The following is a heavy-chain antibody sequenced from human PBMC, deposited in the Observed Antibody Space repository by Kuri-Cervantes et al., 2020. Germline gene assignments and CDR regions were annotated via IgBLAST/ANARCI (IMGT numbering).Heavy chain of an antibody. J-gene: IGHJ4*02. V-gene: IGHV3-7*02. D-gene: IGHD3-16*01. CDR1: GFTFSSHW. Sequence: GGSLRLSCAASGFTFSSHWMNWVRQAPGKGLEWVTNIQPEGREKFYVDSVKGRFTISRDNARNSLYLQMNSLRVEDTAVYYCTRVTHGGNDYWGQGTLVTVSS. CDR2: IQPEGREK. CDR3: TRVTHGGNDY.